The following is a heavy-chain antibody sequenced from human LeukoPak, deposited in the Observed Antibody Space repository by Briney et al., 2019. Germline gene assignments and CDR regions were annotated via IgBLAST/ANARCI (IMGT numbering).Heavy chain of an antibody. J-gene: IGHJ6*03. CDR3: ARQAAYGYRYYYYYMDV. D-gene: IGHD5-18*01. CDR2: TNHSGST. V-gene: IGHV4-34*01. CDR1: GGSFSGYY. Sequence: KPSETLSLTCAVYGGSFSGYYWSWIRQPPGKGLEWIGETNHSGSTNYNPSLKSRVTISVDTSKNQFSLKLSSVTAADTAVYYCARQAAYGYRYYYYYMDVWGKGTTVTISS.